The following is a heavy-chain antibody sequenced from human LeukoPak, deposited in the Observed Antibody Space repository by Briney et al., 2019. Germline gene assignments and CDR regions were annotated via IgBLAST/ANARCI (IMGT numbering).Heavy chain of an antibody. Sequence: GASVKVSCRASGYTFTSYDINWVRQATGQGLEWMGWMNPNSGNTGYAQKFQGRVTMTRNTSISTAYMELSSLRSEDTAVYYCARGPDPNFWSGYYPCYYYYYMDVWGKGTTVTVSS. D-gene: IGHD3-3*01. J-gene: IGHJ6*03. CDR2: MNPNSGNT. CDR3: ARGPDPNFWSGYYPCYYYYYMDV. CDR1: GYTFTSYD. V-gene: IGHV1-8*01.